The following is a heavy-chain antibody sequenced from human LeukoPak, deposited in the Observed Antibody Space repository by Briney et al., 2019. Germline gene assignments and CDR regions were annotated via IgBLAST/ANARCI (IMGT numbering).Heavy chain of an antibody. CDR2: ISSSSSYI. CDR1: GFTFSSYS. Sequence: PGGSLRLSCAASGFTFSSYSMNWVRHAPGKGLEWVSSISSSSSYIYYADSVKCRFTISRDNAKNSLYLQMNSLRAEDTAVYYCAIGYSSSWYYFDYWGQGTLVTVSS. V-gene: IGHV3-21*01. J-gene: IGHJ4*02. D-gene: IGHD6-13*01. CDR3: AIGYSSSWYYFDY.